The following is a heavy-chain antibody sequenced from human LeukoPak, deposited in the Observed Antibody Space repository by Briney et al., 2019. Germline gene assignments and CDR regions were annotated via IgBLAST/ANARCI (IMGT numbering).Heavy chain of an antibody. J-gene: IGHJ4*02. CDR2: ISSSGSTI. Sequence: GGSLRLSCAASGFTFSSYEMNWARQAPGKGLEWVSYISSSGSTIYYADSVKGRFTISRDNAKNSLYLQMNSLRAEDTAVYYCARYPIAAAGFVYWGQGTLVTVSS. CDR1: GFTFSSYE. D-gene: IGHD6-13*01. CDR3: ARYPIAAAGFVY. V-gene: IGHV3-48*03.